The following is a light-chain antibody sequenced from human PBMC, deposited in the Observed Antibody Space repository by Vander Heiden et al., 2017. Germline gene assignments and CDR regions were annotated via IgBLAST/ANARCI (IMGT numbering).Light chain of an antibody. CDR1: QTISNTY. CDR3: QQFGHSPPFA. V-gene: IGKV3-20*01. CDR2: GPS. Sequence: EIVLTQFPDTLSLSPGDRATLSCRASQTISNTYLAWYQQKRGQAPRLLVYGPSNRAPGIPDRFSGGGSEADFTLTITRLEPEDFAVYYCQQFGHSPPFAFGPGTTVDAK. J-gene: IGKJ3*01.